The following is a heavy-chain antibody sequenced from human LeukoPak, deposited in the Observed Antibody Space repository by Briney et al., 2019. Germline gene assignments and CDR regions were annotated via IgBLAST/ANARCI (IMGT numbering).Heavy chain of an antibody. CDR3: VRDLGTTVTTWRYFDL. V-gene: IGHV4-4*02. D-gene: IGHD4-17*01. CDR2: IYHSGST. J-gene: IGHJ2*01. CDR1: GGSINSNNW. Sequence: SETLSLTCAVSGGSINSNNWWSWVRQPPGKGLEWIGEIYHSGSTNYNPSLKSRVTISVDKSKKQFSLKLSSVTAADTAVYYCVRDLGTTVTTWRYFDLWGRGTLVTVSS.